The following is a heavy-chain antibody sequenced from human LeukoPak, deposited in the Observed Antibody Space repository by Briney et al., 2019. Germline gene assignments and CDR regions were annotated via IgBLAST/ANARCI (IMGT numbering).Heavy chain of an antibody. CDR1: GFTVSGNY. D-gene: IGHD2-8*01. J-gene: IGHJ4*02. CDR2: IYSGGST. Sequence: GGSLRLSCAASGFTVSGNYMSWVRQAPGKGLEWVSLIYSGGSTYYADSVEGRFTISRDNSKNTLYLQMNSLRGEDTAVYYCARDGPYCINGICYRKYYFDYWGQGTLVTVSS. CDR3: ARDGPYCINGICYRKYYFDY. V-gene: IGHV3-66*02.